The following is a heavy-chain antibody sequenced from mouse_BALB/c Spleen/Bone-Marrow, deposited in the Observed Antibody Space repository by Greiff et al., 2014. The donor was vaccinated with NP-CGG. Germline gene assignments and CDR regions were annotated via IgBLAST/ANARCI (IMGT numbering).Heavy chain of an antibody. J-gene: IGHJ4*01. V-gene: IGHV14-3*02. CDR1: GFNIKDTY. CDR3: ARREYYAMDY. CDR2: IDPANGNT. Sequence: EVQLVESGAELVKPGASVKLSCTASGFNIKDTYMHWVKQRPEQGLEWIGRIDPANGNTKYDPKFQGKATITADTSSNTAYLQLSSLTSDDTAVYYCARREYYAMDYWGQGTSVTVSS.